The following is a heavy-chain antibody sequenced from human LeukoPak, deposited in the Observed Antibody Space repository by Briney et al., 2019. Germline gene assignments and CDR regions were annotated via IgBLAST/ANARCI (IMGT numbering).Heavy chain of an antibody. V-gene: IGHV4-34*01. D-gene: IGHD2-2*02. Sequence: PSETLSLTCAVYGGSFSGYYWSWIRQPPVKGLEWIGEINHSGSTDYNPSLKSRVTISVDTSKSQFSLKLSSVTAADTAVYYCATISLTEDQLLYAPIDYWGQGTLVTVSS. CDR1: GGSFSGYY. J-gene: IGHJ4*02. CDR2: INHSGST. CDR3: ATISLTEDQLLYAPIDY.